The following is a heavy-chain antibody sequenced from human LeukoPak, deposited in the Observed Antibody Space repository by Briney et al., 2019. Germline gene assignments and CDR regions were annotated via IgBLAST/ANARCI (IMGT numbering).Heavy chain of an antibody. Sequence: GGSLRLSCAASGFTFSDYAMSWVRQAPGKGLEWVSVISGSGDSTYYVDSVKGRFSISRDNPKNTLYLQMNSLRAEDTAVYYCAKDRQAAAPNVRFDPWGQGTLVTVSS. CDR1: GFTFSDYA. J-gene: IGHJ5*02. V-gene: IGHV3-23*01. CDR3: AKDRQAAAPNVRFDP. CDR2: ISGSGDST. D-gene: IGHD6-25*01.